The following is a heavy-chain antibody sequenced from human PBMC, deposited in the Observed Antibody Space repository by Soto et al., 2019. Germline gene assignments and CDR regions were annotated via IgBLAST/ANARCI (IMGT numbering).Heavy chain of an antibody. Sequence: QVQLVESGGGVVQPGRSLRLSCAASGFTFSSYGIHWVRQAPGKGLEWVAVISYDGSNNYYADSVKGRFTISRDNSKNTLYLQMNSLRAEDTAVYYCARGDFSSGRFDYWGQGTLVTVSS. D-gene: IGHD3-22*01. CDR1: GFTFSSYG. J-gene: IGHJ4*02. CDR2: ISYDGSNN. V-gene: IGHV3-30*03. CDR3: ARGDFSSGRFDY.